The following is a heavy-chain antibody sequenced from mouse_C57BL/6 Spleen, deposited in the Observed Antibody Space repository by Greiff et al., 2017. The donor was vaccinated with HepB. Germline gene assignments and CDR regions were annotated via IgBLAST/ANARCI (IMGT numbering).Heavy chain of an antibody. CDR2: ISSGSSTI. CDR3: ARDGAMDY. Sequence: DVMLVESGGGLVKPGGSLKLSCAASGFTFSDSGMHWVRQAPEKGLEWVAYISSGSSTIYYADTVKGRFTISRDNAKNTLFLQMTSLRAEETAMYYCARDGAMDYWGQGTSVTVSS. CDR1: GFTFSDSG. J-gene: IGHJ4*01. V-gene: IGHV5-17*01.